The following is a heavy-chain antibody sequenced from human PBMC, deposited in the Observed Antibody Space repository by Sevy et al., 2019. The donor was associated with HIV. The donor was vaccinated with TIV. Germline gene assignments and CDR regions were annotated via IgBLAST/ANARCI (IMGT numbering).Heavy chain of an antibody. CDR1: GFTFSNYG. V-gene: IGHV3-48*01. Sequence: GGSLRLSCVASGFTFSNYGMNWIRQAPGKGLEWISFISSSSVDIYYEDSVKGRFTISRDNVGNLLYLQMNSLSAEDTALYYCARVIWGSYHYDDRWGQGTLVTVSS. CDR2: ISSSSVDI. CDR3: ARVIWGSYHYDDR. D-gene: IGHD3-16*02. J-gene: IGHJ5*02.